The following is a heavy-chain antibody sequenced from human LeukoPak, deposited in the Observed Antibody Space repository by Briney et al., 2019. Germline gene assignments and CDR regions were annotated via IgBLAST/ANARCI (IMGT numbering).Heavy chain of an antibody. CDR2: IGANGEST. V-gene: IGHV3-23*01. CDR1: GLTPTVAA. D-gene: IGHD5-24*01. J-gene: IGHJ3*01. Sequence: RRSLSLSCAPSGLTPTVAAMTWGRHAPGEGLDCVSLIGANGESTSYACTVKGRFTISRDNSKNALSLQMNSLRGEDTAMYVCAKDIQLPTWGLGTRVTVSS. CDR3: AKDIQLPT.